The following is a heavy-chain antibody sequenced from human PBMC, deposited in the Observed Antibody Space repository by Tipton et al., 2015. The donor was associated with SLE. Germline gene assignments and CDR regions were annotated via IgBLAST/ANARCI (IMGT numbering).Heavy chain of an antibody. V-gene: IGHV4-59*01. D-gene: IGHD3-3*01. CDR3: ARQVSTFVRFDY. CDR1: GGSITSYY. J-gene: IGHJ4*02. CDR2: VSHSGST. Sequence: TLSLTCTVSGGSITSYYWSWFRQPPGQGLEWIASVSHSGSTSHNFFLQSRVTISLDTSKNQLSLRLSSVTAADPAVYYCARQVSTFVRFDYWGQGTLVTVAS.